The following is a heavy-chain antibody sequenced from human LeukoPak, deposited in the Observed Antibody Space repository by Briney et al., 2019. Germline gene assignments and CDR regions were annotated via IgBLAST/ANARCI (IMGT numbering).Heavy chain of an antibody. V-gene: IGHV4-4*07. CDR3: ARDSYYYDSSGYRGFDY. CDR1: GFTVSSNS. J-gene: IGHJ4*02. Sequence: TGGSLRLSCTVSGFTVSSNSMSWVRQAPGKGLEWIGRIYTSGSTNYNPSLKSRVTMSVDTSKNQFSLKLSSVTAADTAVYYCARDSYYYDSSGYRGFDYWGQGTLVTVSS. D-gene: IGHD3-22*01. CDR2: IYTSGST.